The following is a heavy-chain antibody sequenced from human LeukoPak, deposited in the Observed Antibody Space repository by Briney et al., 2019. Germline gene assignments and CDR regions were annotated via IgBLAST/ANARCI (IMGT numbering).Heavy chain of an antibody. Sequence: GGSLRLSCAASGFTFTNSWMSWVRQAPGKGLEWVANIKQDGSEKSYVDSVKGRFTISRDNTKSSLYLQMNSLRAEDTAVYYCASMTTYCGGDCFFFDYWGQGTPVTVSS. D-gene: IGHD2-21*02. CDR2: IKQDGSEK. CDR1: GFTFTNSW. J-gene: IGHJ4*02. V-gene: IGHV3-7*01. CDR3: ASMTTYCGGDCFFFDY.